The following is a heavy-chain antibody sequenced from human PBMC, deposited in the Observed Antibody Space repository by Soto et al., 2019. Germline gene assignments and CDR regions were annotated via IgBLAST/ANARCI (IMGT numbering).Heavy chain of an antibody. V-gene: IGHV4-34*01. CDR3: ARGGSNDWQVAFDI. CDR2: INHSGNN. Sequence: QLQQWGAGLLKPSETLSLTCVVSGESFSTYYYNWIRQSPGKGLEWIGEINHSGNNNYSPSLKSRVTMSLDTSKNQFSLKLTSVTAADTAVYYCARGGSNDWQVAFDIWGQGTMVTVSS. CDR1: GESFSTYY. D-gene: IGHD3-9*01. J-gene: IGHJ3*02.